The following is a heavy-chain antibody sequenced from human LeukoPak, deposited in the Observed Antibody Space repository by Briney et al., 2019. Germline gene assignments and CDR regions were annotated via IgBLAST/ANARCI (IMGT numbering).Heavy chain of an antibody. CDR3: AGERGEEYSSGWYKTNYFYN. J-gene: IGHJ4*02. CDR2: ILQSGST. CDR1: GASIRSSYNW. Sequence: ASETLSLTCGVSGASIRSSYNWWSWVRQPPGKGLEWIGEILQSGSTNYNPSLKSRVTMSVDNSKNQFSLNLRSVTAADTAVYYCAGERGEEYSSGWYKTNYFYNWGQGIRVTVSS. D-gene: IGHD6-19*01. V-gene: IGHV4-4*02.